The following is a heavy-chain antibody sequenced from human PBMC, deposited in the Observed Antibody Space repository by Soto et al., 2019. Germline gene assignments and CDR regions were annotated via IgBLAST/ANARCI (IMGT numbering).Heavy chain of an antibody. J-gene: IGHJ4*02. CDR2: LIGRGDTT. V-gene: IGHV3-23*01. Sequence: EVQLLESGGGFVQPGGSLRLSCAASGFDFRAYAMGWVRQTPGKGLELVSGLIGRGDTTDYAESVKGRFTISIDNSKNKFYLQMNVLRVDDTAIYYCAKDIGAAGLHDHWRQGTLVTVSS. D-gene: IGHD6-13*01. CDR1: GFDFRAYA. CDR3: AKDIGAAGLHDH.